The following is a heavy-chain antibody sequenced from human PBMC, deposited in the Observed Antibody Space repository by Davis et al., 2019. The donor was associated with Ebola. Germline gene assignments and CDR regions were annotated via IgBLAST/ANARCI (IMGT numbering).Heavy chain of an antibody. CDR1: GGSISSYY. Sequence: PSETLSLTCTVSGGSISSYYWSWIRQPPGKGLEWIGYIYYSGSTNYNPSLKSRVTISVDTSKNQFSLKLSSVTAADTAVYYCARISNYYDSSGLSVAADAFDIWGQGTMVTVSS. CDR3: ARISNYYDSSGLSVAADAFDI. J-gene: IGHJ3*02. D-gene: IGHD3-22*01. V-gene: IGHV4-59*01. CDR2: IYYSGST.